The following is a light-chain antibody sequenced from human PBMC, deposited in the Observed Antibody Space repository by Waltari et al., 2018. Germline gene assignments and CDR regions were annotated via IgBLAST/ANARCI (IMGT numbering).Light chain of an antibody. CDR2: DAS. J-gene: IGKJ4*01. V-gene: IGKV1-12*01. Sequence: DIQMTQSPSSVSASVGDRVIITCRASQDIISWLAWYQQKPGEAPKFLIYDASTLQSGVPSRFSGSGSGKEYTLTISSLQPEDFATYYCQQADRFPLTFGGGTKIEI. CDR3: QQADRFPLT. CDR1: QDIISW.